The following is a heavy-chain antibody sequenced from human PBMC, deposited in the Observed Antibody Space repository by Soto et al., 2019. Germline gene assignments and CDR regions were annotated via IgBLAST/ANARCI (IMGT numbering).Heavy chain of an antibody. CDR3: VKDGGYCSSSTCYAPRNHYFDS. CDR2: IKFDGSEK. V-gene: IGHV3-7*03. Sequence: GWSLRLSCEASGFTFSDYWMSWVRQAPGKGPEWVANIKFDGSEKQYVDSVRGRFTISRDNSRSSLSLQMNSLRAGDTAVYYCVKDGGYCSSSTCYAPRNHYFDSWGQGTLVTVSS. J-gene: IGHJ4*02. D-gene: IGHD2-2*01. CDR1: GFTFSDYW.